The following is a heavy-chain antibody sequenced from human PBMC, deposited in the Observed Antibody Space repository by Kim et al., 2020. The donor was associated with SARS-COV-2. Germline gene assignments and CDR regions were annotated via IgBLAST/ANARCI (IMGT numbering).Heavy chain of an antibody. D-gene: IGHD6-13*01. CDR3: AREYSSSWYPVYYYGMDV. CDR2: IYYSGST. J-gene: IGHJ6*02. Sequence: SETLSLTCTVSGGSISSGGYYWSWIRQHPGKGLEWIGYIYYSGSTYYNPSLKSRVTISVDTSKNQFSLKLSSVTAADTAVYYCAREYSSSWYPVYYYGMDVWGQGTTVTVSS. CDR1: GGSISSGGYY. V-gene: IGHV4-31*03.